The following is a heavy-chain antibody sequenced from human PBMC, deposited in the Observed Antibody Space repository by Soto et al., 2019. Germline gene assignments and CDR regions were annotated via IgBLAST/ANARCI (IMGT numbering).Heavy chain of an antibody. D-gene: IGHD3-22*01. J-gene: IGHJ4*02. Sequence: QVQLQESGPGLVKPSETLSLTCAVSGDSISSYYCMWIRQPPGKGLESIGYLYYGRSANYNPSLKSRVTVSGDTPTNQCPLTLSSMTAADTAVYSCALRSMAVVPEYWGQGTLVTVSS. CDR2: LYYGRSA. CDR3: ALRSMAVVPEY. CDR1: GDSISSYY. V-gene: IGHV4-59*01.